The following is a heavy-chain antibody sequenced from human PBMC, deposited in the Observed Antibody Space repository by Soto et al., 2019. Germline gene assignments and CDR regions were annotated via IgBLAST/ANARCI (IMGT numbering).Heavy chain of an antibody. CDR1: GFTFSSYG. D-gene: IGHD3-22*01. J-gene: IGHJ6*02. Sequence: GVSLRLSCAASGFTFSSYGMHRVRQAPGKGLEWVAVIWYDGSNKYYADSVKGRFTISRDNANNTLYLKMNSLRAEDTAVYYCDRTYYSDSSGYYNPYYYFGMHVWGQGTTVTVSS. CDR3: DRTYYSDSSGYYNPYYYFGMHV. CDR2: IWYDGSNK. V-gene: IGHV3-33*01.